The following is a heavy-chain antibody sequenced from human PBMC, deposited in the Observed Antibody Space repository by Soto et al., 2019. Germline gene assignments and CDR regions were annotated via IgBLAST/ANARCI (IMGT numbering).Heavy chain of an antibody. V-gene: IGHV1-2*04. Sequence: GASVKVSCKASGYTFTGYYMHWVRQAPGQGLEWMGWINPNSGGTNYAQKFQGWVTMTRDTSISTAYMELSRLRSDDTAVYYCARAPYRSSIYYYYGMDVSGQGTTVTVSS. J-gene: IGHJ6*02. D-gene: IGHD6-6*01. CDR3: ARAPYRSSIYYYYGMDV. CDR2: INPNSGGT. CDR1: GYTFTGYY.